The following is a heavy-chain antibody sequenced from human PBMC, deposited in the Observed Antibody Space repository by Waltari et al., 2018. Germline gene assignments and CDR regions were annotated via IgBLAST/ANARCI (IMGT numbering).Heavy chain of an antibody. D-gene: IGHD2-21*02. J-gene: IGHJ4*02. CDR2: ISNRGRDD. CDR3: AKEQGGHSEIDY. V-gene: IGHV3-30*18. CDR1: GYMIGTDG. Sequence: QEQLTQTGGGEDQQEPAQAHSCDAPGYMIGTDGLYWVRQAPGKGLEWVAAISNRGRDDSYGDSVEGRFIISRDFSTNTVYLQMNSLRREDTAVYYCAKEQGGHSEIDYWGQGTLVTVSS.